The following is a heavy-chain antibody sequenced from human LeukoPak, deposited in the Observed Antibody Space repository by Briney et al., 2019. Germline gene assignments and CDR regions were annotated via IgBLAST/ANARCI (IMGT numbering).Heavy chain of an antibody. CDR2: IWYDGSNK. CDR3: ARVREAYCGGDCYHDAFDI. CDR1: GFTFSSYG. V-gene: IGHV3-33*01. D-gene: IGHD2-21*02. J-gene: IGHJ3*02. Sequence: GGSLRLSCAASGFTFSSYGMHWVRQAPGKGLEWVAVIWYDGSNKYYADSVKGRFTISRDNSKNTLYLQMNSLRAEDTAVYYCARVREAYCGGDCYHDAFDIWGQGTMVTVSS.